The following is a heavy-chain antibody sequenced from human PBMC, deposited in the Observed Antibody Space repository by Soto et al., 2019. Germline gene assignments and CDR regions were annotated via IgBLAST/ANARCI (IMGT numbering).Heavy chain of an antibody. D-gene: IGHD3-10*01. V-gene: IGHV4-59*01. Sequence: SETLSLTCTVIGGSMSSYYWSWILQPPGKGLEWIGYIYYSGSTNYNPSLKSRVTMSVDTPKNQFSLKLSSVTAADTAVYYCARRGYGPGFPYYYGMDVWGQGTTVT. CDR1: GGSMSSYY. CDR3: ARRGYGPGFPYYYGMDV. CDR2: IYYSGST. J-gene: IGHJ6*02.